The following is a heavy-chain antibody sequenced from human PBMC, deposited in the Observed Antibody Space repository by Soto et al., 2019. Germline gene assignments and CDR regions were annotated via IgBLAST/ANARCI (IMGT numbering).Heavy chain of an antibody. CDR2: IVVGSGNT. J-gene: IGHJ6*02. V-gene: IGHV1-58*01. D-gene: IGHD3-10*01. CDR3: AADMVRGVITNVPLNYYGMDV. Sequence: ASVKVSCKASGFTFTSSAVQWVRQARGQRLEWIGWIVVGSGNTNYAQKFQERVTITRDMSTSTAYMELSSLRSEDTAVYYCAADMVRGVITNVPLNYYGMDVWGQGTTVTVSS. CDR1: GFTFTSSA.